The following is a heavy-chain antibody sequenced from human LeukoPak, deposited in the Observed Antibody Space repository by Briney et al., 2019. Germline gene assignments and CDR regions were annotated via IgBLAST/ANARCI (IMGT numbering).Heavy chain of an antibody. CDR2: ISYDGKTI. V-gene: IGHV3-74*01. CDR3: GREDRIVLGNDAFDI. D-gene: IGHD2-8*01. J-gene: IGHJ3*02. CDR1: GFSVTNYW. Sequence: GGSLRLSCAASGFSVTNYWMSWVRQAPGKGLVWISRISYDGKTISYADSVEGRFTISRDNAKNTLSLQMNSLRGEDTAVYYCGREDRIVLGNDAFDIWGQGAMVTVSS.